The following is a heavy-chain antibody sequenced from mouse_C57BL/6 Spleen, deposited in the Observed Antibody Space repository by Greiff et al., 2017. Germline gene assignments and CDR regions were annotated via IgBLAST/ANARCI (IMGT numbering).Heavy chain of an antibody. V-gene: IGHV3-1*01. J-gene: IGHJ1*03. D-gene: IGHD1-1*01. CDR2: ISYSGST. Sequence: DVKLQESGPGMVKPSQSLSLTCTVTGYSITSGYDWHWIRHFPGNKLEWMGYISYSGSTNYNPSLKSRISITHDTSKNHFFLKLNSVTTEDTATYYCASSLITSEYFDVWGTGTTVTVSS. CDR3: ASSLITSEYFDV. CDR1: GYSITSGYD.